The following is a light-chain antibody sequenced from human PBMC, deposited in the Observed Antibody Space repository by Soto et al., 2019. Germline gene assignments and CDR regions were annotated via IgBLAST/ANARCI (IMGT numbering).Light chain of an antibody. CDR2: EVS. CDR1: SSDVGGYDY. V-gene: IGLV2-14*01. J-gene: IGLJ2*01. CDR3: SLYTSSSALV. Sequence: QSALTQPASVSGSPGQSITISCTGTSSDVGGYDYVSWYQHHPGKVPKLIIYEVSKRPSGVSHRFSGSKSGNTASLTISGLQAEDEADYYCSLYTSSSALVFGGGTKVTVL.